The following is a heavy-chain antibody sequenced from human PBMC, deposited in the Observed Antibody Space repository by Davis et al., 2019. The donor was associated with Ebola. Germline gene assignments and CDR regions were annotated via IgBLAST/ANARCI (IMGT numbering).Heavy chain of an antibody. J-gene: IGHJ5*02. CDR1: GFTFSSYW. CDR3: AKDSGWAMSP. D-gene: IGHD6-19*01. Sequence: GESLKISCAASGFTFSSYWMGWVRQVPGKGLEWVGKIKQDGSEKYYLDSVKGRFTISRDNGKNSLYLQMNSLRAEDTAVYYCAKDSGWAMSPWGQGTLVTVSS. V-gene: IGHV3-7*01. CDR2: IKQDGSEK.